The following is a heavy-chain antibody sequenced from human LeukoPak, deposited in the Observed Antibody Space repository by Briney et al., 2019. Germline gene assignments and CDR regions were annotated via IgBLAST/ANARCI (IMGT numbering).Heavy chain of an antibody. CDR1: GFTFGDYS. CDR3: AYAMSYYYYYMDV. Sequence: GGSLRLSCAASGFTFGDYSMNWVRQAPGKGLEWVSYISSSGSTIYYADSVKGRFTISRDNAKNSLYLQMNSLRAEDTAVYYCAYAMSYYYYYMDVWGKGTTVTVSS. D-gene: IGHD2-8*01. CDR2: ISSSGSTI. J-gene: IGHJ6*03. V-gene: IGHV3-48*01.